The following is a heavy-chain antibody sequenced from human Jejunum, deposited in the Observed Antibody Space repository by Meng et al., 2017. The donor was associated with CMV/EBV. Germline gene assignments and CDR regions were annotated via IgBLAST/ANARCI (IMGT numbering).Heavy chain of an antibody. J-gene: IGHJ4*02. CDR2: ISPYNGNT. V-gene: IGHV1-18*01. CDR1: GYVFNTKG. Sequence: SGYVFNTKGISWIRQASGQGFEWIGWISPYNGNTKLADKFQGRVTLTTESSTRTAYMELRSLTSDDTAMYFCARERPGSGYQVTDYWGQGTLVTVS. D-gene: IGHD2-2*01. CDR3: ARERPGSGYQVTDY.